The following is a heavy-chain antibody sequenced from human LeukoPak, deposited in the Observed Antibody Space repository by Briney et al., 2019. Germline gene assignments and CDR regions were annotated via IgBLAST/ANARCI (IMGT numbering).Heavy chain of an antibody. CDR1: GFTFSSYG. J-gene: IGHJ4*02. D-gene: IGHD4-11*01. CDR2: ISHDGTNQ. CDR3: ARGDYKDY. V-gene: IGHV3-30*03. Sequence: GGSLRLSCVASGFTFSSYGMHWVRQAPGRGLEWVAVISHDGTNQYYADSVKGRFTISRDNSKNTLYLQMNSLRAEDTAVYYCARGDYKDYWGQGTLVTVSS.